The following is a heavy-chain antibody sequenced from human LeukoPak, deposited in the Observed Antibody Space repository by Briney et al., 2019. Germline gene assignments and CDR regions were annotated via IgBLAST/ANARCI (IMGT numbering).Heavy chain of an antibody. CDR3: ARSRGYCSSTSCRLWSGELLGY. CDR2: IYYSGST. J-gene: IGHJ4*02. D-gene: IGHD2-2*01. CDR1: GGSISSYY. V-gene: IGHV4-59*01. Sequence: SETLSLTCTVSGGSISSYYWSWIRQPPGKGLEWIGYIYYSGSTNYNPSLKSRVTISVDTSKNQFSLKLSSVTAADTAVYYCARSRGYCSSTSCRLWSGELLGYWGQGTLVTVSS.